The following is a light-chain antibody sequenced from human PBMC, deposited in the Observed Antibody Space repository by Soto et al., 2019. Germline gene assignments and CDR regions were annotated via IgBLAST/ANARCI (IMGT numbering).Light chain of an antibody. J-gene: IGKJ4*01. CDR3: QKLNSFPLN. CDR1: QGISSY. Sequence: DIQMTQSPSTLSGSVGDRVTITCRASQGISSYLVWYQQKPGKAPKLLIYAAPTLQSGVPSRFSGSGSGTDFALTISSLQPEDLATYYCQKLNSFPLNCGGGNKGDIK. CDR2: AAP. V-gene: IGKV1-9*01.